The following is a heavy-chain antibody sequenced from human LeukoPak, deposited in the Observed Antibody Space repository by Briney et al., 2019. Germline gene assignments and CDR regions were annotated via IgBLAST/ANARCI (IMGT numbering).Heavy chain of an antibody. J-gene: IGHJ4*02. CDR3: ARGRQWLVY. V-gene: IGHV4-34*01. CDR1: GGSFSGYY. Sequence: SETLSLTCAVYGGSFSGYYWSWIGQPPGKGLEWIGEINHSGSTNYNPSLKSRVTISVDTSKNQFSLKLSSVTAADTAVYYCARGRQWLVYWGQGTLVTVSS. CDR2: INHSGST. D-gene: IGHD6-19*01.